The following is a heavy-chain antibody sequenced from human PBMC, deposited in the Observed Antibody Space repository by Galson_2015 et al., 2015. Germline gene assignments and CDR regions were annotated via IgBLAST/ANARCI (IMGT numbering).Heavy chain of an antibody. CDR2: ISGSGGST. Sequence: SLRLSCAASGFTFSSYAMSWVRQAPGKGLEWVSAISGSGGSTYYADSVKGRFTISRDNSKNTLYLQMNSLRAEDTAVYYCAKANSSGWFGELSAYWGQGTLVTVSS. CDR3: AKANSSGWFGELSAY. J-gene: IGHJ4*02. CDR1: GFTFSSYA. D-gene: IGHD3-10*01. V-gene: IGHV3-23*01.